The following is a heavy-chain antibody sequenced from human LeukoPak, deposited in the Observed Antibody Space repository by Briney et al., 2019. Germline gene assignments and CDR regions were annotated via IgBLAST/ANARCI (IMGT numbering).Heavy chain of an antibody. J-gene: IGHJ4*02. Sequence: GASVKVSCKVSGYTLTELSMHWVRQAPGKGLEWMGGFDPEDGETIYAQKFQGRVTMTEDTSTDTAYMELSSLRSEDTAVYYCATNRGITGTRHLDYWGQGTLVTVSS. V-gene: IGHV1-24*01. D-gene: IGHD1-7*01. CDR3: ATNRGITGTRHLDY. CDR1: GYTLTELS. CDR2: FDPEDGET.